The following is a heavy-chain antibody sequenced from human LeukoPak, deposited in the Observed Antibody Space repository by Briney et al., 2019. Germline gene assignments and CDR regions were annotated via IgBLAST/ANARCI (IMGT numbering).Heavy chain of an antibody. V-gene: IGHV3-74*01. D-gene: IGHD1-26*01. Sequence: GGSLRLSCAASGFSFKDSWMYWVRKAPGKGLVWVSHINGDGSDTNYVDSVKGRFTISRDNAKNTLYLQMTSLRAEDTAVYYCAKMYGGAYIGNWGQGTLVTVSA. J-gene: IGHJ4*02. CDR3: AKMYGGAYIGN. CDR2: INGDGSDT. CDR1: GFSFKDSW.